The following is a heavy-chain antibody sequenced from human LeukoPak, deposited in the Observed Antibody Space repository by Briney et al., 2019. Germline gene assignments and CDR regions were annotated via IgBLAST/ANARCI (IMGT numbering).Heavy chain of an antibody. CDR2: ISGSGGST. V-gene: IGHV3-23*01. CDR3: AKDGPDYYDSSGYFY. Sequence: GGSLRLSCAASGFTFSSYAMSWVRQAPGKGLGWVSAISGSGGSTYYADSVKGRFTISRDNSKNTLYLQMNSLRAEDTAVYYCAKDGPDYYDSSGYFYWGQGTLVTVSS. J-gene: IGHJ4*02. CDR1: GFTFSSYA. D-gene: IGHD3-22*01.